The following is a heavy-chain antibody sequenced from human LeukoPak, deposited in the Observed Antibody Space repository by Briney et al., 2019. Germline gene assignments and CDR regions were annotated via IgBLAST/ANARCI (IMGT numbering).Heavy chain of an antibody. CDR3: ARVQYSSSVDS. V-gene: IGHV4-61*02. D-gene: IGHD6-6*01. CDR2: IYTSGST. J-gene: IGHJ4*02. Sequence: SETLSLTCTVSGGSISSSSYYWSWIRQPAGKGLEWIGRIYTSGSTNYNPSLKSRVTMSVDTSKNQFSLKLSSVTAADTAVYYCARVQYSSSVDSWGQGTLVTVSS. CDR1: GGSISSSSYY.